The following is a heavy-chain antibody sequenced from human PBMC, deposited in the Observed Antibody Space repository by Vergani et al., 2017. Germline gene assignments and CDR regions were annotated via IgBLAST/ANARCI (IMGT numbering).Heavy chain of an antibody. V-gene: IGHV2-70*04. J-gene: IGHJ2*01. CDR3: TWLYGPTGHWYFDF. D-gene: IGHD3-10*01. CDR1: GIPLSTSGMR. Sequence: QVTLKESGPALVKPTQTLTLTCTVSGIPLSTSGMRVSWIRQPPGKAPEWLARIDWDDEKFYSPSLKTRLTISKDTSKNQVVLTITKMDPVDTAMYYCTWLYGPTGHWYFDFWGRGTLVAVSS. CDR2: IDWDDEK.